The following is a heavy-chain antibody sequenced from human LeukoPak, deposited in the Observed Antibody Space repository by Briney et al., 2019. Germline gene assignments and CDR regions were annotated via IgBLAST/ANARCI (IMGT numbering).Heavy chain of an antibody. CDR1: GSSISSYY. D-gene: IGHD3-3*01. Sequence: KPSETLSLTCTVSGSSISSYYWSWIRQPPGKGLEWIGYIYYSGSTNYNPSLKSRVTISVDTSKNQFSLKLSSVTAADTAVYYCARASRDDFWSGYYPNWFDPWGQGTLVTVSS. J-gene: IGHJ5*02. CDR2: IYYSGST. V-gene: IGHV4-59*01. CDR3: ARASRDDFWSGYYPNWFDP.